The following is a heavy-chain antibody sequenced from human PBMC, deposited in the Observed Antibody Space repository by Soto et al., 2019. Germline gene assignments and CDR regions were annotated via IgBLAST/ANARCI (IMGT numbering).Heavy chain of an antibody. D-gene: IGHD3-16*01. CDR2: ISATGGGT. CDR1: GFKFSDYA. Sequence: LRLSCAASGFKFSDYAMSWVRQAPGKGLEWVSLISATGGGTYYADSVKGRFTISRDNSHNTLYLQVHSLTAEDTAVYYCAKDRRAGGNSAFYFDFWGQGAQVTVSS. V-gene: IGHV3-23*01. CDR3: AKDRRAGGNSAFYFDF. J-gene: IGHJ4*02.